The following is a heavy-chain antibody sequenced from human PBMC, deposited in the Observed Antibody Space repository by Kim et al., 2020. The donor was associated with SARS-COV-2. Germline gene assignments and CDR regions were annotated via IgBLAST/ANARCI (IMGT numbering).Heavy chain of an antibody. J-gene: IGHJ6*01. D-gene: IGHD6-13*01. CDR3: ARSNPIAAAGAYYFYAMDV. CDR1: GGSISGYY. V-gene: IGHV4-59*08. Sequence: SETLSLTCTVSGGSISGYYWTWIRQPPGKELEWIGYIYSSGTTDYNPSLKSRVTISVDTSKNEFSLKLTSVTAAATAVYYCARSNPIAAAGAYYFYAMDV. CDR2: IYSSGTT.